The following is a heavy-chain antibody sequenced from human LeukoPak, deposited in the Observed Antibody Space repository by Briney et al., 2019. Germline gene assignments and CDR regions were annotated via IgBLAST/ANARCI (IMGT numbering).Heavy chain of an antibody. CDR1: GGSFSGYY. J-gene: IGHJ3*02. V-gene: IGHV4-34*01. D-gene: IGHD3-22*01. CDR3: ARHRVSYYYDSSGYFARNRGDAFDI. CDR2: INHSGST. Sequence: SETLSLTCAVYGGSFSGYYWSWIRQPPGKGLEWIGEINHSGSTNYNPSLKSRVTISVDTSKNQFSLKLSSVTAADTAVYYCARHRVSYYYDSSGYFARNRGDAFDIWGQGTMVTVSS.